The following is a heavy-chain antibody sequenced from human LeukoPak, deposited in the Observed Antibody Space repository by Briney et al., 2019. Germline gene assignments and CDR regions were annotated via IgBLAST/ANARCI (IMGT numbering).Heavy chain of an antibody. J-gene: IGHJ5*02. CDR1: GGSISSYY. CDR3: ARDATIFGSVSWFDP. Sequence: PSETLSLTCTVSGGSISSYYWSWIRQPPGKGLEWIGYIYYSGSTNYNPSLKRRVTISVDTSKNQFSLKLSSVTAADTAVYYCARDATIFGSVSWFDPWGQGTLVTVSS. CDR2: IYYSGST. D-gene: IGHD3-3*01. V-gene: IGHV4-59*01.